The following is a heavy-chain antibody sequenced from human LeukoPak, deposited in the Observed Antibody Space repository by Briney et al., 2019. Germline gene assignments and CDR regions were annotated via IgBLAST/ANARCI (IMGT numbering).Heavy chain of an antibody. V-gene: IGHV1-8*01. Sequence: GGPVKVSCKASGYTFTSYDINWVRQATGQGLEWMGWMNPNSGNTGYAQKFQGRVTMTRNTSISTAYMELSSLRSEDTAVYYRARGVAVPAANDYWGQGTLVTVSS. D-gene: IGHD2-2*01. CDR3: ARGVAVPAANDY. J-gene: IGHJ4*02. CDR2: MNPNSGNT. CDR1: GYTFTSYD.